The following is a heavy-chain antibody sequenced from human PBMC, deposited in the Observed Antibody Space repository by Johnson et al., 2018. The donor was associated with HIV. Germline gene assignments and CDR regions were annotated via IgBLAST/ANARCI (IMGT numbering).Heavy chain of an antibody. CDR2: IKQGGSEK. CDR3: ARYSSSSRDTFDI. D-gene: IGHD6-13*01. CDR1: GFTFSSSW. Sequence: VQLVESGGGLVQPGGSLRLSCAASGFTFSSSWMSWVRQAPGKGLEWVANIKQGGSEKYYVDSVKGRFTISRDNAKNSLYLQMNSLRAEDTAVYYCARYSSSSRDTFDIWGQGTMVTVSS. V-gene: IGHV3-7*01. J-gene: IGHJ3*02.